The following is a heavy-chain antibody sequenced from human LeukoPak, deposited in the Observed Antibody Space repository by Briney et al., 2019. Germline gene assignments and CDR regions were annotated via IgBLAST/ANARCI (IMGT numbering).Heavy chain of an antibody. Sequence: ASLKVSCKASGYTFIGYYIHWVRQAPGQGLEWMGRINPNSGGTNYAQRFQGRVTMTRDTSISTAYMELSRLRSDDTAVYYSFLCGSYTRGFDYWGQGTLVTVSS. J-gene: IGHJ4*02. CDR2: INPNSGGT. D-gene: IGHD1-26*01. V-gene: IGHV1-2*06. CDR3: FLCGSYTRGFDY. CDR1: GYTFIGYY.